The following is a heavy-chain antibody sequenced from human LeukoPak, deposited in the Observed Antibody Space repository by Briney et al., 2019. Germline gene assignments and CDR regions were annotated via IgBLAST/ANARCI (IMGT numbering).Heavy chain of an antibody. J-gene: IGHJ6*02. CDR2: IYYSGST. CDR3: ARDRIVVVPAASNYYYGMDV. V-gene: IGHV4-30-4*01. Sequence: SQTLSLTCTVSGGSISSGDYYWSWIRQPPGKGLEWIGYIYYSGSTYYNPSLKNRVTISVDTSKNQFSLKLSSVTAADTAVYYCARDRIVVVPAASNYYYGMDVWGQGTTVTVSS. D-gene: IGHD2-2*01. CDR1: GGSISSGDYY.